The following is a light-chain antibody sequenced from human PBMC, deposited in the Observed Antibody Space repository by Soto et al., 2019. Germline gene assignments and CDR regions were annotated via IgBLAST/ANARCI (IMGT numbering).Light chain of an antibody. Sequence: EIVMTQSPATLSVSPGERATLSCRASQSVSSDLAWYHQKPGQAPRPLIYGASTRATGIPARFSGSGSGTDFTLTISRLEPEDFVLYYCQHFRAFGQGTRLEIK. CDR2: GAS. CDR1: QSVSSD. CDR3: QHFRA. V-gene: IGKV3-15*01. J-gene: IGKJ5*01.